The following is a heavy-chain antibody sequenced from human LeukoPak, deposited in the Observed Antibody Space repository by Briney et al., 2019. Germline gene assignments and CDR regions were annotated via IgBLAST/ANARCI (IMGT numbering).Heavy chain of an antibody. V-gene: IGHV4-59*01. CDR2: IYYSGST. J-gene: IGHJ4*02. Sequence: SETLSLTCTVSGGSISSYYWSWIRQPPGKGLEWIGYIYYSGSTNYNPSLKSRVTISVDTSKNQFSLKLSSVTAADTAVYYCARFLAAAGVNWGQGTLVTLSS. D-gene: IGHD6-13*01. CDR3: ARFLAAAGVN. CDR1: GGSISSYY.